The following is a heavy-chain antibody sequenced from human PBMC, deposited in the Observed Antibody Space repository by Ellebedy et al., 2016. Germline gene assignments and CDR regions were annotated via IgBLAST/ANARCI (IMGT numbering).Heavy chain of an antibody. D-gene: IGHD3-22*01. Sequence: GGSLRLSCAASGFTFRSYAMHWVRQAPGKGLEWVAVISYDGSGYYYTDSVKGRFTISRDNSKNTLYRQMNSLRADETAVYFCASSISMIVVAAENYWGHGTLVTVSS. CDR1: GFTFRSYA. CDR3: ASSISMIVVAAENY. V-gene: IGHV3-30*04. CDR2: ISYDGSGY. J-gene: IGHJ4*01.